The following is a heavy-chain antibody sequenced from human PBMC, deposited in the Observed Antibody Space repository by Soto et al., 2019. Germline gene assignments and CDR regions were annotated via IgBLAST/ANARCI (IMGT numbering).Heavy chain of an antibody. Sequence: TLSLTCTVSGGSISSAGYYWSWSRQRPGKGLEWIGYIYYSGSTYYNPSLKSRAIISVDTAENQFSLKLSSVTAADTGVYFCARVYCSGGSCPNWFDPWGQGTLVTVSS. J-gene: IGHJ5*02. CDR3: ARVYCSGGSCPNWFDP. D-gene: IGHD2-15*01. CDR1: GGSISSAGYY. V-gene: IGHV4-31*03. CDR2: IYYSGST.